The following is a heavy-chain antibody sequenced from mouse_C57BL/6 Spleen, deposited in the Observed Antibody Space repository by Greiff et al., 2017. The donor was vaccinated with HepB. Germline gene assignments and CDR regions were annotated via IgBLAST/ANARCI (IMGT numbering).Heavy chain of an antibody. CDR1: GYTFTDYN. CDR3: ARRGDYDPSYYAMDY. CDR2: INPNNGGT. J-gene: IGHJ4*01. Sequence: EVQLQQSGPELVKPGASVKIPCKASGYTFTDYNMDWVKQSHGKSLEWIGDINPNNGGTIYNQKFKGKATLTVDKSSSTAYMELRSLTSEDTAVYYCARRGDYDPSYYAMDYWGQGTSVTVSS. V-gene: IGHV1-18*01. D-gene: IGHD2-4*01.